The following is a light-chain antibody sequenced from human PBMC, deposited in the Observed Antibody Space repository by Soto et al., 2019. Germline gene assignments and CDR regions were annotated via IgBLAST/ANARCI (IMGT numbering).Light chain of an antibody. Sequence: EIVLTQAPGTLALSPGGRGTLSWRGSQNLGTMYLAWFQQKSGQAPRLLIYSASRRATGIPDRFSCSGSGTDFTLTISRLEPEDFAVYYCQQYGTAPITFGQGTRLEIK. V-gene: IGKV3-20*01. CDR3: QQYGTAPIT. CDR1: QNLGTMY. CDR2: SAS. J-gene: IGKJ5*01.